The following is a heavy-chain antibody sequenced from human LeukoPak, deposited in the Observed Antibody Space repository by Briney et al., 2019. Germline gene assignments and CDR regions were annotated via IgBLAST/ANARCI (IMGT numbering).Heavy chain of an antibody. J-gene: IGHJ6*03. Sequence: ASVKVSCKASGYTFTSYDINWVRQATGQGLEWMGWMNPNSGNTGYAQKFQGRVTMTRNTSISTAYMELSSLRSEDTAVYYCARVATTNDYYYYYYYMDVWGKGTTVTISS. CDR2: MNPNSGNT. CDR1: GYTFTSYD. D-gene: IGHD5-12*01. V-gene: IGHV1-8*01. CDR3: ARVATTNDYYYYYYYMDV.